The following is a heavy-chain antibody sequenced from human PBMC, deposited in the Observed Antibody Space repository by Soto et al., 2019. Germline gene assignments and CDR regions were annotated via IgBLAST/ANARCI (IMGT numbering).Heavy chain of an antibody. D-gene: IGHD3-3*01. V-gene: IGHV3-48*02. CDR2: ISGSGATK. Sequence: GALRLSCAASGFTFSSHSINWVRQAPGKGLEWVSYISGSGATKYCADSVKGRFTISRDNARNSLYLQMSSLSDADTAVYYCARALSGFSYDVDYWGQGTLVTVSS. CDR1: GFTFSSHS. J-gene: IGHJ4*02. CDR3: ARALSGFSYDVDY.